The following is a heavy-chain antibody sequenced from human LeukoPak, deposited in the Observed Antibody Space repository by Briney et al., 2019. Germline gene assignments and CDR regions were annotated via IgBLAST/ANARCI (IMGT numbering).Heavy chain of an antibody. CDR3: AKQIGYCSHGTCLFDS. J-gene: IGHJ4*02. V-gene: IGHV3-33*03. Sequence: GGSLRLSCGASGFSFSLYGMHWVRQAPGKGLEWVSATSSDGSHTFYADSVKGRFTISRDNSKNTLYLQMNSLRPEDTAMFYCAKQIGYCSHGTCLFDSWGQGALVTVSS. CDR1: GFSFSLYG. CDR2: TSSDGSHT. D-gene: IGHD2-15*01.